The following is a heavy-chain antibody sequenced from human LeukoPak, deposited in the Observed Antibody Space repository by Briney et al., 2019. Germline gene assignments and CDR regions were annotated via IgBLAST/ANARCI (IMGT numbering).Heavy chain of an antibody. Sequence: GRSLRLSCAASGFTFSNYGMHWVRQAPGKGLEWVAVISYDGSNKFYGDSVKGRSTTSRDNSNNTLYLQMNSLTAEDTAVYYCAKGATSGYEFDYWGQGTLVTVSS. J-gene: IGHJ4*02. V-gene: IGHV3-30*18. D-gene: IGHD5-12*01. CDR1: GFTFSNYG. CDR2: ISYDGSNK. CDR3: AKGATSGYEFDY.